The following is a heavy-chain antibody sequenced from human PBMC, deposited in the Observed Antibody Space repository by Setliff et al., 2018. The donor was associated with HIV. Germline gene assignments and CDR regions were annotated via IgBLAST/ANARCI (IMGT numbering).Heavy chain of an antibody. V-gene: IGHV1-3*01. CDR2: INAGNGNT. Sequence: ASVKVSCKASGYTFTSYAMHWVRQAPGQRLEWMGWINAGNGNTKYSQKFQGRVTITRDTSASTAYMGLSSLRSEGTAVYYCARIRGYCSGGSCYSVFNYYYGMDVWGQGTTVTVSS. CDR1: GYTFTSYA. CDR3: ARIRGYCSGGSCYSVFNYYYGMDV. J-gene: IGHJ6*02. D-gene: IGHD2-15*01.